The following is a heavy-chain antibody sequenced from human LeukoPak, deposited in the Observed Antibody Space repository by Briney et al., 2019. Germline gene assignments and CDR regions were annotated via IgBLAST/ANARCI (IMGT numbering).Heavy chain of an antibody. CDR2: ISYDGSNK. CDR3: AKDFTMVRGVPDY. CDR1: GFTFSSYG. V-gene: IGHV3-30*18. D-gene: IGHD3-10*01. Sequence: PGGSLRLSCAASGFTFSSYGMHWVRQAPGKGLEWVAVISYDGSNKYYADSVKGRFTISGDNSKNTLYLQMNSLRAEDTAVYYCAKDFTMVRGVPDYWGQGTLVTVSS. J-gene: IGHJ4*02.